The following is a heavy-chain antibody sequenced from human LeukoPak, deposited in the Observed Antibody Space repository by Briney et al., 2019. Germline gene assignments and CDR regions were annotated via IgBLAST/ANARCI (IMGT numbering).Heavy chain of an antibody. Sequence: GGSLRLSCAASGFSFSSYAMSWVRQAPGKGLEWLSGITNSGGKTFYADSVMGRFTISRDNSKNTLYLQMNSLGAEDTAVYYCAKDRVGNSYLFDSWGLGTLVTVSS. J-gene: IGHJ4*02. CDR3: AKDRVGNSYLFDS. CDR2: ITNSGGKT. D-gene: IGHD1-26*01. V-gene: IGHV3-23*01. CDR1: GFSFSSYA.